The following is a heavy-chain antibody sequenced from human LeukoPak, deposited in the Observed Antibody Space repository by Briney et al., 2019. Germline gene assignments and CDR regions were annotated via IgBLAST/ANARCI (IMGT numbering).Heavy chain of an antibody. D-gene: IGHD3-22*01. V-gene: IGHV1-69*06. Sequence: SVKVSCKASGGTFSSYAISWVRQAPGQGHEWMGGIIPIFGTANYAQKFQGRVTITADKSTSTAYMELSSLRSEDTAVYYCARGWDYYDSSGYWGPHDYWGQGTLVTVSS. CDR3: ARGWDYYDSSGYWGPHDY. CDR1: GGTFSSYA. J-gene: IGHJ4*02. CDR2: IIPIFGTA.